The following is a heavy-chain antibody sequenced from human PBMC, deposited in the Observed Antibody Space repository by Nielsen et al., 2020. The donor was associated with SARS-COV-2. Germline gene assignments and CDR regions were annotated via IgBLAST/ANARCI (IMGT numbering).Heavy chain of an antibody. CDR3: ARWGFYDYVWGTYRPDNFDS. CDR1: GGSISSGDYY. D-gene: IGHD3-16*02. CDR2: IYYTGTT. Sequence: SETLSLTCTVSGGSISSGDYYWTWIRQPPGKGLEWIGYIYYTGTTYYNPSLQSRLAISIDTSKNQFSLNLYSVTAADTAVYFCARWGFYDYVWGTYRPDNFDSWGQGTLVTVSS. J-gene: IGHJ4*02. V-gene: IGHV4-30-4*01.